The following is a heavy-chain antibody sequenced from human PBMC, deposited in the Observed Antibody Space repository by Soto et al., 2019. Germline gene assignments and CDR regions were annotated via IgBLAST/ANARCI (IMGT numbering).Heavy chain of an antibody. J-gene: IGHJ4*02. CDR1: GFTFSSYA. Sequence: PGGSLRLSCAASGFTFSSYAMSWVRQAPGKGLEWVSAISGSGGSTYYADSVKGRFTISRDNSKNTLCLQMNSLRAEDTAVYYCAKAWYDYIWGSYRYTGYYFDYWGQGTLVTVSS. CDR3: AKAWYDYIWGSYRYTGYYFDY. V-gene: IGHV3-23*01. CDR2: ISGSGGST. D-gene: IGHD3-16*02.